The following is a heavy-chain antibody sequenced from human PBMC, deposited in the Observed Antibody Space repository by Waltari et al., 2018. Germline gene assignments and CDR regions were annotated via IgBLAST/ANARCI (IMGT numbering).Heavy chain of an antibody. CDR3: AREGYCGGDCYSGNAFDI. V-gene: IGHV3-30-3*01. D-gene: IGHD2-21*01. CDR2: ISYDGSNK. J-gene: IGHJ3*02. CDR1: GFTFSSYA. Sequence: VQLVESGGGVVQPGRSLRLSCAASGFTFSSYAMHWVRQAPGKGLEWVAVISYDGSNKYSADSVKGRFTISRDNSKNTLYLQMNSLRAEDTAVYYCAREGYCGGDCYSGNAFDIWGQGTMVTVSS.